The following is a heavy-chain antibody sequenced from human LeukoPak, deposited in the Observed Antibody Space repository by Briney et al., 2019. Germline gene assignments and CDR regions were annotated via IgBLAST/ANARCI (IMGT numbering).Heavy chain of an antibody. V-gene: IGHV4-59*01. J-gene: IGHJ3*02. CDR3: AREGDAFDI. CDR1: GGSISSYY. CDR2: IYYSGST. Sequence: SETLSLTCTVSGGSISSYYWSWIRQPPGKGLEWIGYIYYSGSTNYNPSLKSRVTISVDTSKNQFPLKLSSVTAADTAVYYCAREGDAFDIWGQGTMVTVSS.